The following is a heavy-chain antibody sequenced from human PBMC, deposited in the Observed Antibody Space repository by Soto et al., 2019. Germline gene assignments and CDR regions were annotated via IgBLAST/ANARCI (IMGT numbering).Heavy chain of an antibody. CDR2: IYYSGST. V-gene: IGHV4-59*01. D-gene: IGHD1-7*01. CDR3: ARGDGNSYYYYDYGIDV. J-gene: IGHJ6*02. Sequence: PSETLSLTCTVSGGSISSYYWSWIRQPPGKGLEWIGYIYYSGSTNYNPSLKSRVTISVDTSKNQFSLKLSSVTAADTAVYYCARGDGNSYYYYDYGIDVWGQGTTVTVSS. CDR1: GGSISSYY.